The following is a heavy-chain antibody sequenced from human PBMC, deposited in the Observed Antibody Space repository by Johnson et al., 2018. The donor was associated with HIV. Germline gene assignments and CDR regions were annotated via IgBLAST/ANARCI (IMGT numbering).Heavy chain of an antibody. J-gene: IGHJ3*02. CDR3: GRESTGAGTACDI. V-gene: IGHV3-7*01. Sequence: VQLVESGGGLVQPGGSLRLSCAVSGFTFSNNHMTWVRQAPGKGLEWVANINQDGSDRYYVDSVKGRFTISRDNAQNSLYLQMNSLRAEDTAVYYCGRESTGAGTACDIWGQGTMVTVSS. D-gene: IGHD2-8*02. CDR1: GFTFSNNH. CDR2: INQDGSDR.